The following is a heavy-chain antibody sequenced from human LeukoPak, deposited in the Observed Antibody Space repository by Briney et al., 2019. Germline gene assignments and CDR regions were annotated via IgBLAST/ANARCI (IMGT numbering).Heavy chain of an antibody. J-gene: IGHJ6*03. CDR2: IRYDGGET. CDR1: GFTFDRRG. D-gene: IGHD5-12*01. CDR3: AKGKEATDYYYYMDV. V-gene: IGHV3-30*02. Sequence: PGGSLRLSCAASGFTFDRRGMHWVRQAPGKGLEWVAFIRYDGGETFYADFVKGRFTISRDNSKNTLYLQMNSLRAEDTAVYYCAKGKEATDYYYYMDVWGKGTTVTISS.